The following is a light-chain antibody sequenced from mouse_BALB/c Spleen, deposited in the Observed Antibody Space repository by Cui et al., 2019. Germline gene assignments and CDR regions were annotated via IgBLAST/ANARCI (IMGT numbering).Light chain of an antibody. J-gene: IGKJ5*01. CDR3: QQWSSNPPT. CDR1: SSVSY. V-gene: IGKV4-59*01. Sequence: QIVVTQSPAIMSASPGANITMTCSASSSVSYMHWYQQKSGTSPKRWIYDTSKLASGVPARFSGSGSGTSYSLTISSMEAEDAATYYCQQWSSNPPTFGAGTKLELK. CDR2: DTS.